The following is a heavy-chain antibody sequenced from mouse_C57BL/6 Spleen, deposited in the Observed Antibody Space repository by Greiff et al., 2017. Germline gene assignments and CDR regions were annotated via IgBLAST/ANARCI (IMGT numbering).Heavy chain of an antibody. D-gene: IGHD2-4*01. Sequence: VQLQQSGPELVKPGASVKISCKASGYTFTDYYMNWVKQSHGKSLEWIGDINPNNGGTSYNQKFKGKATLTVDKSSSTAYMELRSLTSEDSAVYYCARGDDYDNYAMDYWGQGTSVTVSS. CDR2: INPNNGGT. CDR1: GYTFTDYY. V-gene: IGHV1-26*01. CDR3: ARGDDYDNYAMDY. J-gene: IGHJ4*01.